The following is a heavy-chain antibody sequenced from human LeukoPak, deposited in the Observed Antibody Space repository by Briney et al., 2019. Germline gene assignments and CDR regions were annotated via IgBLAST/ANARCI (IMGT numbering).Heavy chain of an antibody. CDR1: GFTFTGFTFSTYA. D-gene: IGHD6-19*01. CDR2: ISFDGRIG. V-gene: IGHV3-30*14. J-gene: IGHJ4*02. CDR3: AKERNLEIAVAGTIFAC. Sequence: PGGSLRLSCAVSGFTFTGFTFSTYAMHWVRQAPGKGLEWLAVISFDGRIGYYADSVKGRFTISRDNSKNMIYLEINSLRAEDTAVYYCAKERNLEIAVAGTIFACWGQGTLVTVSS.